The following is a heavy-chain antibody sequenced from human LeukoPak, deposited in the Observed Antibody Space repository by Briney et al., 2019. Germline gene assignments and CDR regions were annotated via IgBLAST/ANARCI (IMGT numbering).Heavy chain of an antibody. CDR1: GASISNYY. J-gene: IGHJ4*02. D-gene: IGHD5-18*01. Sequence: PSETLSLTCTVSGASISNYYWIWIRQPAGKGLEWIGLIYTSGNTNYNPSLKSRVTMSVDTSKNQFSLKLSSVIAADTAVYYCARVRGITSMAYFDYWGQGTLVTVSS. V-gene: IGHV4-4*07. CDR2: IYTSGNT. CDR3: ARVRGITSMAYFDY.